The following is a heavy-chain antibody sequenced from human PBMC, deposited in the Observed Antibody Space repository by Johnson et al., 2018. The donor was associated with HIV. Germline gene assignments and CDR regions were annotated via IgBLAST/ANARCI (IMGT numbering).Heavy chain of an antibody. V-gene: IGHV3-7*01. Sequence: VQLVESGGGLVQPGGSLRLSCAASGFTVSSNYMSWVRQAPGKGLEWVANIKQDGSEKYYVDSVKGRFTIFRDNAKNSLYIQMSGLREEDTALYYCARHAGGDFTYGLFQHWGRGTLVTVSS. CDR2: IKQDGSEK. CDR3: ARHAGGDFTYGLFQH. D-gene: IGHD4-17*01. J-gene: IGHJ1*01. CDR1: GFTVSSNY.